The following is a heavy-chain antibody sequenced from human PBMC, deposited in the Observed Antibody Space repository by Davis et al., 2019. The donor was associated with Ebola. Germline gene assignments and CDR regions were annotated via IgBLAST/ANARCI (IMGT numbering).Heavy chain of an antibody. J-gene: IGHJ4*02. CDR3: AREAVVDIVATTNYYFDL. CDR2: FYHSGHT. V-gene: IGHV4-38-2*02. CDR1: GQSISSGYY. Sequence: PSETLSLTCAVSGQSISSGYYWGWIRQPPGKGLEWIGSFYHSGHTYYNPSLKSRVSISVDTSKNQFSLKLSSVSAADTAVYYCAREAVVDIVATTNYYFDLWGQGTLVTVSS. D-gene: IGHD5-12*01.